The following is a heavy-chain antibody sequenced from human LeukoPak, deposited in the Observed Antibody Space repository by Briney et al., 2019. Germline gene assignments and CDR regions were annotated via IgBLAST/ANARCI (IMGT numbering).Heavy chain of an antibody. CDR2: INHSGST. CDR3: ARGSMVRGGSWFDP. CDR1: GGSFSGYY. D-gene: IGHD3-10*01. V-gene: IGHV4-34*01. J-gene: IGHJ5*02. Sequence: PSETLSLTCAVYGGSFSGYYWSWIRQPPGKGLEWIGEINHSGSTNYNPSLKSRVTISVDTSKNQFSLKLSSVTAADTAVYYCARGSMVRGGSWFDPWGQGTLVTVSS.